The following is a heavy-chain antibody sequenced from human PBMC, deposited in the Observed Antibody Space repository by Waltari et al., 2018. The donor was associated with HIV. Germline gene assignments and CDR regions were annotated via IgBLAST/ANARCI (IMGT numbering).Heavy chain of an antibody. CDR1: GVSINIGGYY. CDR3: AIGRKGYLWIEDFDS. CDR2: IYNNCNT. Sequence: QVQLQESGPGLLRPSQTLSLTCAVSGVSINIGGYYWSWVRQHPETGLQWIGHIYNNCNTYDNPSLQSRVTISLDTSQHQFSLTLSSVTAADNAVYYCAIGRKGYLWIEDFDSWGQGTLVTVSS. J-gene: IGHJ4*02. V-gene: IGHV4-31*11. D-gene: IGHD3-10*01.